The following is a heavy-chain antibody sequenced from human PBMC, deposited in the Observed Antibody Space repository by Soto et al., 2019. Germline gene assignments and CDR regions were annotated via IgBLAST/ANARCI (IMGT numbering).Heavy chain of an antibody. CDR2: IKQDGSEK. CDR1: GFTFSSYW. Sequence: EVQLVESGGGLVQPGGSLRLSCATSGFTFSSYWMSWVRQAPGKGLEWVANIKQDGSEKYYVDSVKGRFTISRDNAKNSLYLPMISLRAEDTAVYYCARGSSSSGFDSWGQGTLVTVSS. D-gene: IGHD6-6*01. V-gene: IGHV3-7*01. J-gene: IGHJ4*02. CDR3: ARGSSSSGFDS.